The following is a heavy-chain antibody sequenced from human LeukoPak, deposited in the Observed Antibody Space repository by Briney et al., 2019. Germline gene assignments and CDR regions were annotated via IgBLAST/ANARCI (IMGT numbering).Heavy chain of an antibody. CDR1: GYSFTSYW. CDR3: ARRSGSGWYSYYFDC. CDR2: IYPGDSDT. D-gene: IGHD6-19*01. V-gene: IGHV5-51*01. J-gene: IGHJ4*02. Sequence: GESLKISCKGSGYSFTSYWIGWVRQMPGKGLEWMGIIYPGDSDTRYSPPFQGQVTISADKSISTAYLQWSSLKASDTAMYYCARRSGSGWYSYYFDCWGQGTLVTVSS.